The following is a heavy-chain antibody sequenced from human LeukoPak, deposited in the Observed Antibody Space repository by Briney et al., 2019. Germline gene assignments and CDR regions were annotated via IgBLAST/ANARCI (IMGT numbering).Heavy chain of an antibody. J-gene: IGHJ4*02. Sequence: ASETLSLTCTVSGYSISSGYYWGWIRQPPGKGLEWIGSIYHSGSTNYNPSLKSRVTISVDKSKNQFSLKLSSVTAADTAVYYCARVGYCSSTSCYELDYWGQGTLVTVSS. CDR3: ARVGYCSSTSCYELDY. CDR2: IYHSGST. V-gene: IGHV4-38-2*02. D-gene: IGHD2-2*01. CDR1: GYSISSGYY.